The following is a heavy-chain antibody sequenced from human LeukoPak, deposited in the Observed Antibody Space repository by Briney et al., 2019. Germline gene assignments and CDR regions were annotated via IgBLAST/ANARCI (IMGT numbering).Heavy chain of an antibody. CDR3: ARDPRNYDSSGYLIDWFDP. D-gene: IGHD3-22*01. V-gene: IGHV3-7*01. Sequence: PGGSLRLSCAASGFTFSSYGMHWVRQAPGKGLEWVANIKQDGSEKYYVDSVKGRFTISRDNAKNSLYLQMNSLRAEDTAVYYCARDPRNYDSSGYLIDWFDPWGQGTLVTVSS. J-gene: IGHJ5*02. CDR2: IKQDGSEK. CDR1: GFTFSSYG.